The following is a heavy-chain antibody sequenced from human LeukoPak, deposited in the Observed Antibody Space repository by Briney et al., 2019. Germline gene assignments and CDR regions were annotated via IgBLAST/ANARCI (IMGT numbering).Heavy chain of an antibody. CDR1: GGSISTYY. CDR2: IYYSGST. CDR3: ARDRGGSWYRDDAFDI. V-gene: IGHV4-59*01. J-gene: IGHJ3*02. Sequence: KASETLSLTCTVSGGSISTYYWSWIRQPPGKGLEWIGYIYYSGSTNYNPSLKSRVTISVDTSKNQFSLKLSSVTAADTAVYYCARDRGGSWYRDDAFDIWGQGTMVTVSS. D-gene: IGHD6-13*01.